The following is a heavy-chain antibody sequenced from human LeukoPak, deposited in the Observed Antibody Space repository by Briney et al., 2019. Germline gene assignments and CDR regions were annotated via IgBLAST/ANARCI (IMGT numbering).Heavy chain of an antibody. J-gene: IGHJ6*02. CDR2: FDPEDGET. Sequence: ASVKVSCTVSGYTLTELSMHWVRQAPGKGLEWMGGFDPEDGETIYAQKFQGRVTMTEDTSTDTAYMELSSLRSEDTAVYYCATGSPRRTYYDILTGYRTAWYYYGMDVWGQGATVTVSS. D-gene: IGHD3-9*01. CDR3: ATGSPRRTYYDILTGYRTAWYYYGMDV. V-gene: IGHV1-24*01. CDR1: GYTLTELS.